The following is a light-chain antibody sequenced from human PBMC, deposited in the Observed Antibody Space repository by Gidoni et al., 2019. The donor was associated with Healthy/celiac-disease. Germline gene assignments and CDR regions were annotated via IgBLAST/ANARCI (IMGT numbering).Light chain of an antibody. J-gene: IGKJ1*01. Sequence: GDRVTITCRASQSISSYLNWYQQKPRKAPKLLIYAASSLQSGVPSRFSGSGSGTDFTLTISSLQPEDFATYYCQQSYSDPQTFGQGTKVEIK. CDR2: AAS. CDR3: QQSYSDPQT. CDR1: QSISSY. V-gene: IGKV1-39*01.